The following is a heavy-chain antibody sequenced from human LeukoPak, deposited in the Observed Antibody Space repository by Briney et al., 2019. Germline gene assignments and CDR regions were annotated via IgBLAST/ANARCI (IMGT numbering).Heavy chain of an antibody. V-gene: IGHV1-2*02. D-gene: IGHD3-22*01. CDR3: ARSNYYDSSASDY. J-gene: IGHJ4*02. CDR1: GYTFTGYY. CDR2: INPNSGGT. Sequence: ASAKVSCKASGYTFTGYYMHWVRQAPGQGLEWMGWINPNSGGTNYAQKFQGRVTMTRDTSISTAYMELSRLRSDDTAVYYCARSNYYDSSASDYWGQGSLVTVSS.